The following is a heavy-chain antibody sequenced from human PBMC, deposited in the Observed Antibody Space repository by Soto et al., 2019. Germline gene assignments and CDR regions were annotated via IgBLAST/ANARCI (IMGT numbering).Heavy chain of an antibody. J-gene: IGHJ4*02. CDR1: GFTFSGSA. CDR2: IRSKANSYAT. D-gene: IGHD2-15*01. CDR3: TSLGYCSGGSCYSEYYFDY. Sequence: GGSLRLSCAASGFTFSGSAMHWVRQASGKGLEWVGRIRSKANSYATAYAASVKGRFTISRDDSKNTAYLQMNSLKTEDTAVYYCTSLGYCSGGSCYSEYYFDYWGQGTLVTVSS. V-gene: IGHV3-73*01.